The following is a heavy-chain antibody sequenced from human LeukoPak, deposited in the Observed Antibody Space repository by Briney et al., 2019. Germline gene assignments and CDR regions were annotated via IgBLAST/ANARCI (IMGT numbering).Heavy chain of an antibody. D-gene: IGHD3-10*01. CDR3: AKVRTDGSGRNDAFDI. V-gene: IGHV3-48*01. Sequence: GGSLRLSCAASGSTFSSHTMNWVHQAPGKGLEWISYISNTGSVIYYADSVKGRFTISRDNSKNTLYLQMNSLRAEDTAVYYCAKVRTDGSGRNDAFDIWGQGTMVTVSS. J-gene: IGHJ3*02. CDR1: GSTFSSHT. CDR2: ISNTGSVI.